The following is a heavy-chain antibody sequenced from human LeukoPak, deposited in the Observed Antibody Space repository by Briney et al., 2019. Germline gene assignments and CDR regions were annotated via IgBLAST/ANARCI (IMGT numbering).Heavy chain of an antibody. Sequence: SQTLSLTCTVSGRSISRGSYYWRWIRQPAGKGLEWIERIYTSGSTNYNPSLKSRVTISVDTSKNQFSLKLSSVTAADTAVYYCAREGFKVVGALQQFADYWGPGTLVTVSS. CDR3: AREGFKVVGALQQFADY. J-gene: IGHJ4*02. CDR1: GRSISRGSYY. CDR2: IYTSGST. D-gene: IGHD2-15*01. V-gene: IGHV4-61*02.